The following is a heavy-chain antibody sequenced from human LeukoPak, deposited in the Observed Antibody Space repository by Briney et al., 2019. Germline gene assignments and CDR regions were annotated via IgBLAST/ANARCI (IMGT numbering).Heavy chain of an antibody. CDR3: GRGGYDMYD. CDR1: GFSFSNNY. J-gene: IGHJ6*02. CDR2: INRDGPT. D-gene: IGHD2-2*01. V-gene: IGHV3-66*01. Sequence: GGSLRLSCAASGFSFSNNYMSWVRQAPGKGLEWVSTINRDGPTFHSDSVKGRCTISRDNSRNTLYLQMNSLRAEDTAVYYCGRGGYDMYDWGQGTTVSVSS.